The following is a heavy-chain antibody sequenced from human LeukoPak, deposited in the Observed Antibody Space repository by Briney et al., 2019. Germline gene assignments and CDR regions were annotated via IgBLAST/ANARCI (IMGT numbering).Heavy chain of an antibody. J-gene: IGHJ4*02. CDR2: IYYSGSA. CDR1: GGSISSGGYY. V-gene: IGHV4-31*03. Sequence: SETLSLTCTVSGGSISSGGYYWSWIRQHPGKGLEWIGYIYYSGSAYYNPSLKSRVTISVDTSKNQFSLKLSSVTAADAAVYYCARGNYIKRAAAGKGFDYGGQETLVTVSS. CDR3: ARGNYIKRAAAGKGFDY. D-gene: IGHD6-13*01.